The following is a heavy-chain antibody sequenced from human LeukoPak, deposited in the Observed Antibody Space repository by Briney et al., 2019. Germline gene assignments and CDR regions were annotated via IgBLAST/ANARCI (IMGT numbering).Heavy chain of an antibody. D-gene: IGHD3-22*01. J-gene: IGHJ5*02. CDR3: AKDPLRYYDSPGENWFDP. V-gene: IGHV3-23*01. CDR2: ISDSGGST. Sequence: GGSLRLTCAASGFTFSTYAMSWVRQTPGKGLEWVSAISDSGGSTYYADSVKGRFTIDRDNSKNTLYLQMNSLRAEDTALYYCAKDPLRYYDSPGENWFDPWGQGTLVTVSS. CDR1: GFTFSTYA.